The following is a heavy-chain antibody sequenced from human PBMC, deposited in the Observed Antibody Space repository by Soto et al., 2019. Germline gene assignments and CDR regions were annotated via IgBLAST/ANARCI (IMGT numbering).Heavy chain of an antibody. Sequence: QVQLVESGGGWVKPGESLRLSCIGSGFFLSNNWMTWTRQAPGKGLEWVSYISASGDYTIYADSLKGRFTISRDNARNSLWLQINSLTAEDTAVYYCARSSGWRQVGVYNYGLDVWGQGTTVIVSS. J-gene: IGHJ6*02. CDR3: ARSSGWRQVGVYNYGLDV. V-gene: IGHV3-11*06. CDR1: GFFLSNNW. D-gene: IGHD2-8*01. CDR2: ISASGDYT.